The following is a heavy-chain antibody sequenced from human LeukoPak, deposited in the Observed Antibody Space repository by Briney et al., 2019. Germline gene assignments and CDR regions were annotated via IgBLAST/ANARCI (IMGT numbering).Heavy chain of an antibody. CDR3: ARAGYSGTWYSRYFDL. J-gene: IGHJ2*01. D-gene: IGHD6-13*01. Sequence: GGSLRLSCAASGFTFSSYDIHWVRQATGKGLEWVSGIGTAGEIYYPGSVKGRFTISSGNAKNSLYLQMNSLRAGDTAVYYCARAGYSGTWYSRYFDLWGRGTLVTVSS. CDR1: GFTFSSYD. CDR2: IGTAGEI. V-gene: IGHV3-13*01.